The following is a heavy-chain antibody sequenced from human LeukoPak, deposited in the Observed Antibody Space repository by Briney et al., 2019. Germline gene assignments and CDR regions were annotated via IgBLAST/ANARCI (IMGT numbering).Heavy chain of an antibody. CDR2: MNPNSGNT. CDR1: GYTFTSYD. CDR3: ARGLYYYYSSGYYDDY. D-gene: IGHD3-22*01. Sequence: ASVKVSCKASGYTFTSYDINWVRQATGQGLEWMGWMNPNSGNTGYAQKFQGRVTITRNTSISTAYMELSSLRSEDTAVYYCARGLYYYYSSGYYDDYWGQGTLVTVSS. V-gene: IGHV1-8*03. J-gene: IGHJ4*02.